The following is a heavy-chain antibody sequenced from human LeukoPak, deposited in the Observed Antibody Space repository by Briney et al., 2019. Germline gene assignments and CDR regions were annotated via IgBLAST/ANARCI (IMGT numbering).Heavy chain of an antibody. CDR2: ISAYNGNT. CDR1: GYTFTSYG. Sequence: ASVKVSCKASGYTFTSYGISWVRRAPGQGLEWMGWISAYNGNTNYAQKLQGRVTMTTDTSTSTAYMELRSLRSDDTAVYYCARGYSSGWSWDYFDYWGQGTLVTVSS. CDR3: ARGYSSGWSWDYFDY. J-gene: IGHJ4*02. D-gene: IGHD6-19*01. V-gene: IGHV1-18*01.